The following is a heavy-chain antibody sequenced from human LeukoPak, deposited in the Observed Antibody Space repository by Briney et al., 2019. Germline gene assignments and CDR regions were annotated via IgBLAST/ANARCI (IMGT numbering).Heavy chain of an antibody. CDR1: GYSISSGYY. Sequence: EASETLSLTCTVSGYSISSGYYWGWIRQPPGKGLEWIGSIYHSGSTYYNPSLKSRVTISVDTSKNQFSLKLSSVTAADTAVYYCARDRRGGSGSFDYWGQGTLVTVSS. V-gene: IGHV4-38-2*02. CDR2: IYHSGST. J-gene: IGHJ4*02. D-gene: IGHD3-10*01. CDR3: ARDRRGGSGSFDY.